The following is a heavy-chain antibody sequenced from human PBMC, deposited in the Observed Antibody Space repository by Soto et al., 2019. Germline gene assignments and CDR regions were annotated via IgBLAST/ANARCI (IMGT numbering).Heavy chain of an antibody. D-gene: IGHD3-22*01. CDR3: ARSGYYDSSGTPPSDY. V-gene: IGHV1-69*13. J-gene: IGHJ4*02. CDR1: GGTFSSYA. CDR2: IIPSFGTA. Sequence: SVKVSCKASGGTFSSYAISWVRQAPGQGLEWMGGIIPSFGTANYAQKFQGRVTITADESTSTAYMELSSLRSEDTAVYYCARSGYYDSSGTPPSDYWGQGTLVTVSS.